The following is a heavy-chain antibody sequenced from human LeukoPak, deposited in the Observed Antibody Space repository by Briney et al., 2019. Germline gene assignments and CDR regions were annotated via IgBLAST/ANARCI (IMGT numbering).Heavy chain of an antibody. J-gene: IGHJ6*02. CDR3: AKDKGPYGMDV. V-gene: IGHV3-23*01. CDR1: GFTFSSYA. CDR2: ISGSGAGT. Sequence: PGGSLRFSCAASGFTFSSYAMTWVRQAPGKGLEWVSAISGSGAGTYYADSVKGRFTISRDNSKNTLYLQMNSLRAEDTAVYYCAKDKGPYGMDVWGQGTTVTVSS.